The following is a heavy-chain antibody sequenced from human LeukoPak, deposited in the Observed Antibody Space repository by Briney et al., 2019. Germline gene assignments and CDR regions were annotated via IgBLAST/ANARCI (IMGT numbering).Heavy chain of an antibody. D-gene: IGHD3-10*01. V-gene: IGHV4-39*07. CDR3: ATPSLITMVRGVMGAFDI. CDR1: GGSISSSSYY. Sequence: KPSETLSLTCTVSGGSISSSSYYWGWIRQPPGKGLEWIGSIYYSGSTYYNPSLKSRVTISVDTSKNQFSLKLSSVTAADTAVYYCATPSLITMVRGVMGAFDIWGQGTMVTVSS. CDR2: IYYSGST. J-gene: IGHJ3*02.